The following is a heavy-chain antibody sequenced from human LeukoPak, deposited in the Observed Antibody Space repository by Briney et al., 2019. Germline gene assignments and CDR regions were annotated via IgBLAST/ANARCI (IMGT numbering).Heavy chain of an antibody. CDR3: ARVPQWPPPARFDY. Sequence: EGSLRLSCAPSGFTFRLYHIRGMRQAPRGGGEGVSDISTSSNYTQYADPEKPRYPISRDNAKKSLYLQLNSLRAEDTGVYYCARVPQWPPPARFDYWGQGTLVTVSS. D-gene: IGHD6-19*01. J-gene: IGHJ4*02. V-gene: IGHV3-11*06. CDR2: ISTSSNYT. CDR1: GFTFRLY.